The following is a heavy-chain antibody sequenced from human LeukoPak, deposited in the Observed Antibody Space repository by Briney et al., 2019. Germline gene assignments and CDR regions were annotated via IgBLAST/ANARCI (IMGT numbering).Heavy chain of an antibody. J-gene: IGHJ4*02. D-gene: IGHD3-22*01. CDR2: IYYSGST. Sequence: SETLSLTCTVSGGSISSYYWSWIRQPPGKGLEWIGYIYYSGSTNYNPSLKSRVTISVDTSKNQFSLKLSSVTAADTVVYYCARAVYYYDNSGYAYYFDYWGQGTLVTVSS. CDR3: ARAVYYYDNSGYAYYFDY. CDR1: GGSISSYY. V-gene: IGHV4-59*01.